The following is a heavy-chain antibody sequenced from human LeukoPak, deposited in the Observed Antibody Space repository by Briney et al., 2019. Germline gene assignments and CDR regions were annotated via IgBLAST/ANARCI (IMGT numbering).Heavy chain of an antibody. CDR1: GGSFSGDF. V-gene: IGHV4-34*01. J-gene: IGHJ5*02. CDR2: INHGGST. Sequence: SETLSLTCAVYGGSFSGDFWSWIRQSPGKGLEWIGEINHGGSTTYNPSLQSRVTMSVDTSKNQFSLKLSSVTAADTAVYYCARGGLDPWGQGTLVTVSS. CDR3: ARGGLDP.